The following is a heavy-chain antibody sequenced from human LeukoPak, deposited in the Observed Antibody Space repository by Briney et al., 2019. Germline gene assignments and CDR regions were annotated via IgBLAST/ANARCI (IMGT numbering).Heavy chain of an antibody. D-gene: IGHD2-15*01. CDR3: ARDAGYCSGGSCLNWFDP. CDR2: IYTSGST. V-gene: IGHV4-4*07. J-gene: IGHJ5*02. Sequence: SETPSLTCTVSGGSISSYYWSWIRQPAGKGLEWIGRIYTSGSTNYNPSLKSRATISVDTSKNQFSLKLSSVTAADTAVYYCARDAGYCSGGSCLNWFDPWGQGTLVTVSS. CDR1: GGSISSYY.